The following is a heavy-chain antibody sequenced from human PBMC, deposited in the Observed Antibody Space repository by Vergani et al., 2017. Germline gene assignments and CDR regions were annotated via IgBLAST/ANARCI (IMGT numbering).Heavy chain of an antibody. CDR1: GFTFNEFA. CDR3: AKAGFDSPYSMSPFFEY. Sequence: EVQLVESGGGLLQPGRSLRLSCAASGFTFNEFAMHWVRQAPGKGLEWVAGISWNGGIILYADSVKGRFNVSRDNDKKSLDLQMNDLRLEDTAFYYCAKAGFDSPYSMSPFFEYWGQGLLVTVSS. V-gene: IGHV3-9*01. J-gene: IGHJ4*02. CDR2: ISWNGGII. D-gene: IGHD4-11*01.